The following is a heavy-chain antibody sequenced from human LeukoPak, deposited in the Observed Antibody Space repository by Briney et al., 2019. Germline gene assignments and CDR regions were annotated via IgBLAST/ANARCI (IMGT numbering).Heavy chain of an antibody. J-gene: IGHJ6*03. V-gene: IGHV3-7*01. D-gene: IGHD5-18*01. CDR1: GFTFSSYW. CDR2: IKQDGSEK. Sequence: GGSLRLSCAASGFTFSSYWMSWVRQAPGKGLEWVANIKQDGSEKYYVDSVKGRFTISRDNAKNSLYLQMNSLRAEDTAVYYCANQQRGYSYNYYYYMDVWGKGTTVTDPS. CDR3: ANQQRGYSYNYYYYMDV.